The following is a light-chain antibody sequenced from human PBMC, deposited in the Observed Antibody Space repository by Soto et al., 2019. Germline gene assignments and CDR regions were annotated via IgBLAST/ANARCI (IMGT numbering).Light chain of an antibody. J-gene: IGLJ2*01. CDR2: GSN. Sequence: QSVLTQPPSVSAAPGQTVTISCSGSSSNIENNYVSWYQQLPGTAPKLLIYGSNKRPSGIPDRFSGSKSGTSATLGITGLQTGDDADYYCGTWDSSLSAGVFGGGTKLTVL. CDR3: GTWDSSLSAGV. CDR1: SSNIENNY. V-gene: IGLV1-51*01.